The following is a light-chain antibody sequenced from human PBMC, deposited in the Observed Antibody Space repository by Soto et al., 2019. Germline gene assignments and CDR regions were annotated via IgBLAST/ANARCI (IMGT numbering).Light chain of an antibody. CDR1: SSDVGSYNL. CDR3: CSYAGSVYV. Sequence: QLVLTQPASVSGSPGQSITISCTGTSSDVGSYNLVSWYQQHPGKAPKLMIYEGSKRPSGVSNRFSGSKSGNTASLTISGLQAEDEADYYCCSYAGSVYVFGTGTKVTVL. V-gene: IGLV2-23*01. J-gene: IGLJ1*01. CDR2: EGS.